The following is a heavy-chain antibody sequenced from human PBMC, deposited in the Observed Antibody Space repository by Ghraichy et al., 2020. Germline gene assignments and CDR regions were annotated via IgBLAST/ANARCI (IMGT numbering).Heavy chain of an antibody. D-gene: IGHD1-26*01. CDR2: ISAYNGNT. V-gene: IGHV1-18*04. J-gene: IGHJ4*02. CDR1: GYTFTSYG. CDR3: ARVGRSNPWEGYYLNFDY. Sequence: ASVKVSCKASGYTFTSYGISWVRQAPGQGLEWMGWISAYNGNTNYAQKLQGRVTMTTDTSTSTAYMELRSLRSDDTAVYYCARVGRSNPWEGYYLNFDYWGQGTLVTVSS.